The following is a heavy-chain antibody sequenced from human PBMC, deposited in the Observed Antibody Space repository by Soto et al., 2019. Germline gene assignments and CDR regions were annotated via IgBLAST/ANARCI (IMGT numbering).Heavy chain of an antibody. V-gene: IGHV4-4*02. CDR3: ARDAAVPGEADRFDY. Sequence: QVQLQESGPGLVKPSGTLSLTCVVSGDSISSNVWWSWVLQPPGKGLEWIGEVYHNGLTNYNSSLRSRVTMSVDTSKNQFSLKLTSVTAADTAIYYCARDAAVPGEADRFDYWGQGILVTVSS. D-gene: IGHD6-19*01. CDR2: VYHNGLT. CDR1: GDSISSNVW. J-gene: IGHJ4*02.